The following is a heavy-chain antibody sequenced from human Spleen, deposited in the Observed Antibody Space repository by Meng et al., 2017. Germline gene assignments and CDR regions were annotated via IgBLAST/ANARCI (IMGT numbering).Heavy chain of an antibody. V-gene: IGHV5-51*01. CDR1: GYSFTSYW. CDR3: ARRYSSSSGTFDY. D-gene: IGHD6-6*01. J-gene: IGHJ4*02. Sequence: GGSLRLSCKGSGYSFTSYWIGWVRQMPGKGLEWMGIIYPGDSDTRYSPSFQGQVTISADKSISTAYLQWSSLKASDTAMYYCARRYSSSSGTFDYWGQGTLVTVSS. CDR2: IYPGDSDT.